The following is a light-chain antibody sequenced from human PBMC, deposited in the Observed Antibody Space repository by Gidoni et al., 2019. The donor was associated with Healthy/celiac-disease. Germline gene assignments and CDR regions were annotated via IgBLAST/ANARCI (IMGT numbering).Light chain of an antibody. CDR2: GNS. Sequence: QSVLTQPPSVSGAPGQRVTISGTGSSSNIGAGYDVHWYQQLPGTAPKLLIYGNSTRPSGVPDRFSGSKSGTSASLAITGLQAEDEADYYCQSYDSSLSGHVFGTGTQVTVL. CDR3: QSYDSSLSGHV. J-gene: IGLJ1*01. V-gene: IGLV1-40*01. CDR1: SSNIGAGYD.